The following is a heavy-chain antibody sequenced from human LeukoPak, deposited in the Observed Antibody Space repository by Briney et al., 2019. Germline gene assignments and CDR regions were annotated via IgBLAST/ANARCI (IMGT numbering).Heavy chain of an antibody. CDR3: ARHRRHRLYYDSSGYYHDAFDF. CDR1: GFTFSSYE. CDR2: ISSSSSTI. Sequence: PGGSLRLSCAASGFTFSSYEMNWVRQAPGKGLEWVSYISSSSSTIYYADSVKGRFTISRDNAKNSLYLQMNSLRAEDTAVYFCARHRRHRLYYDSSGYYHDAFDFWGQGTMVTVSS. V-gene: IGHV3-48*03. J-gene: IGHJ3*01. D-gene: IGHD3-22*01.